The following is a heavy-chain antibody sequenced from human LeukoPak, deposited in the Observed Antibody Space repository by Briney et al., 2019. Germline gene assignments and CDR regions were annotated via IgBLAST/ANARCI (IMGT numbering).Heavy chain of an antibody. J-gene: IGHJ4*02. D-gene: IGHD3-9*01. CDR3: ARAGYDNPIDY. Sequence: PSETLSLTCTVSGGSISSGGYYWSWIRQLPGKGLEWIGYIYYSGSTYYNPSLKSRVTISVDTSKNQFSLKLSSVTAADTAVYYCARAGYDNPIDYWGQGTLVTVSS. CDR1: GGSISSGGYY. CDR2: IYYSGST. V-gene: IGHV4-31*03.